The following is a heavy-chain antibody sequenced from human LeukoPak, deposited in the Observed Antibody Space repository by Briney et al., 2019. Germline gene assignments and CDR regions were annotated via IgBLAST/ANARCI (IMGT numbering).Heavy chain of an antibody. Sequence: GGSRRLSCAASEFTVSDYYMSWIRQASGKGLEWVSYISSSGSTIYYADSVKGRFTISRDNAKNSLYLQMNSLRAEDTAVYYCARGPMVRTNLFDYWGQGTLVTVSS. J-gene: IGHJ4*02. CDR2: ISSSGSTI. D-gene: IGHD3-10*01. CDR1: EFTVSDYY. CDR3: ARGPMVRTNLFDY. V-gene: IGHV3-11*04.